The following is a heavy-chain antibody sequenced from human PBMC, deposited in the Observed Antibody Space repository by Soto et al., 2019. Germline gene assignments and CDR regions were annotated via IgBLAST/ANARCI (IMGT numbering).Heavy chain of an antibody. CDR2: INSDGSST. CDR1: GFTFSSYW. CDR3: ARGRGYCSGGSCRTDYYYYYGMDV. V-gene: IGHV3-74*01. J-gene: IGHJ6*02. D-gene: IGHD2-15*01. Sequence: GGSLRLSCAASGFTFSSYWMHWVRQAPGKGLVWVSRINSDGSSTSYADSVKGRFTISRDNAKNTLYLQMNSLRAEDTAVYYCARGRGYCSGGSCRTDYYYYYGMDVWGQGTTVTVSS.